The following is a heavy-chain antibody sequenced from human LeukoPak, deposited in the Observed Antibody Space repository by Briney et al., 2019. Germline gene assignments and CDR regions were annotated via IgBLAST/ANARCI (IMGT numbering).Heavy chain of an antibody. CDR2: IKQDGSEK. CDR3: ARALEYSSGWFAS. V-gene: IGHV3-7*01. Sequence: GGSLRLSCAASGFTFSSYWMSWVRQAPGKGLEWVANIKQDGSEKYYVDSVKGRFTISRDNAKNSLYLQMNSLRAEDTAVYYCARALEYSSGWFASWGQGTLVTVSS. D-gene: IGHD6-19*01. CDR1: GFTFSSYW. J-gene: IGHJ5*02.